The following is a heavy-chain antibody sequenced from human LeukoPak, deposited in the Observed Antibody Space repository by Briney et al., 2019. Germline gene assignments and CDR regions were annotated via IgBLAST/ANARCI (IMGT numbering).Heavy chain of an antibody. J-gene: IGHJ1*01. CDR1: GFAFSNYA. D-gene: IGHD2-15*01. V-gene: IGHV3-30*02. CDR2: IRYDGSNK. CDR3: AKGSEDIVVVVAATLEYFQH. Sequence: PGGSLRLSCTTSGFAFSNYAMNWVRQAPGKGLEWVAFIRYDGSNKYYADSVKGRFTISRDNSKNTLYLQMNSLRAEDTAVYYCAKGSEDIVVVVAATLEYFQHWGQGTLVTVSS.